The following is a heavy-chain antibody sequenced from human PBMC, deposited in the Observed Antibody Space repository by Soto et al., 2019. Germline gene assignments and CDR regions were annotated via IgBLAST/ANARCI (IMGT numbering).Heavy chain of an antibody. D-gene: IGHD6-6*01. CDR2: ISWNSGSI. CDR3: AKDLGYSSSLAYDYYYGMDV. CDR1: GFTFDDYA. Sequence: EVQLVESGGGLVQPGRSLRLSCAASGFTFDDYAMHWVRQAPGKGLEWVSGISWNSGSIGYADSVKGRFTISRDNAKNSLYLQMHSLSAEDTALYYCAKDLGYSSSLAYDYYYGMDVWGQGTTVTVSS. J-gene: IGHJ6*02. V-gene: IGHV3-9*01.